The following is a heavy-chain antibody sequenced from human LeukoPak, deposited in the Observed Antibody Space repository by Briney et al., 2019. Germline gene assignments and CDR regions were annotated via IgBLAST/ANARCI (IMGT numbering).Heavy chain of an antibody. J-gene: IGHJ4*02. CDR3: AGRGERALDY. Sequence: ASVKVSCKASGYTFKYAMNWVRQAPGQGLEWMGWINTNTGNPTYAQGFTGRFVFSLDTSVSTSYLQISSLKAEDTAIYYCAGRGERALDYWGQGTLVIVSS. CDR2: INTNTGNP. D-gene: IGHD3-10*01. V-gene: IGHV7-4-1*02. CDR1: GYTFKYA.